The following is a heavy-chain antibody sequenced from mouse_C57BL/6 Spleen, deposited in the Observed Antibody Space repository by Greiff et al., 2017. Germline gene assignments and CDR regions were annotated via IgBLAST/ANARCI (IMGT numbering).Heavy chain of an antibody. D-gene: IGHD2-2*01. CDR2: ISSGSSTI. CDR1: GFTFSDYG. CDR3: ARGAMVTGAMDY. J-gene: IGHJ4*01. Sequence: EVKVVESGGGLVKPGGSLKLSCAASGFTFSDYGMHWVRQAPEKGLEWVAYISSGSSTIYYADTVKGRFTISRDNAKNTLFLQMTSLRSEDTAMYYCARGAMVTGAMDYWGQGTSVTVSS. V-gene: IGHV5-17*01.